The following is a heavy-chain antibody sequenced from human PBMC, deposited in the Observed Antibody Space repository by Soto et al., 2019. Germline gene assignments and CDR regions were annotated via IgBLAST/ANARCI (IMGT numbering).Heavy chain of an antibody. CDR2: ISYDGSNK. CDR1: GFTFNSYA. D-gene: IGHD6-6*01. J-gene: IGHJ6*02. Sequence: QVQLVESGGGVVQLGRSLRLSCAASGFTFNSYAMLWVRQAPGKGLEWVAIISYDGSNKYYADPVKGRFTISRDNSQNTLYLQMNSLRAEDTALYYCAREKAARFLAGGMDVWGQGTTVTVSS. V-gene: IGHV3-30-3*01. CDR3: AREKAARFLAGGMDV.